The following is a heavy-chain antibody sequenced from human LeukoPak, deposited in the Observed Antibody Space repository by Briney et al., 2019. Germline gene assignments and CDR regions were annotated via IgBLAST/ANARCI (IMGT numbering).Heavy chain of an antibody. J-gene: IGHJ4*02. CDR1: GYTFTSYG. CDR3: ASPYYDSSGYQRYYFDY. Sequence: ASVKVSCKASGYTFTSYGISWVRQAPGQGLEWMGGIIPIFGTANYAQKFQGRVTITADESTSTAYMELSSLRSEDTAVYYCASPYYDSSGYQRYYFDYWGQGTLVTVSS. D-gene: IGHD3-22*01. V-gene: IGHV1-69*13. CDR2: IIPIFGTA.